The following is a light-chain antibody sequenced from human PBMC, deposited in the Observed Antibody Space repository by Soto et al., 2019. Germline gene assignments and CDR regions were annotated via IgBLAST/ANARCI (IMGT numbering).Light chain of an antibody. CDR3: ASYTNTKTWV. CDR2: EVI. Sequence: QSVLTQPSSLSGSRGQSITISCTGTISDVGGYNFVSWYQQHPGKAPKFLIYEVINRPSGVSNRFSGSKSGNTASLTISGLQAEDEADYYCASYTNTKTWVFGGGTKVTVL. V-gene: IGLV2-14*01. CDR1: ISDVGGYNF. J-gene: IGLJ3*02.